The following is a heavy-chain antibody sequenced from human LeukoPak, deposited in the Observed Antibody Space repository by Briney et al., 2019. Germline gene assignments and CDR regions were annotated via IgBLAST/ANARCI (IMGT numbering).Heavy chain of an antibody. CDR1: GYKFVSYW. CDR2: IYPGDSDT. D-gene: IGHD3-22*01. J-gene: IGHJ4*02. Sequence: GESLKISCEASGYKFVSYWIGWVRQMPGKGLEWMGIIYPGDSDTRYSPSFQGQVTISADKSISTAYLQWSSLKASDTAMYYCARSHYYDSSGYYYDYWGQGTLVTVSS. V-gene: IGHV5-51*01. CDR3: ARSHYYDSSGYYYDY.